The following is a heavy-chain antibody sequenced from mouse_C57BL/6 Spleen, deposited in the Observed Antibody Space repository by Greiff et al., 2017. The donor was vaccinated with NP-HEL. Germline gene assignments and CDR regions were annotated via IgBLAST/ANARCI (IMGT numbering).Heavy chain of an antibody. V-gene: IGHV5-12*01. Sequence: EVQVVESGGGLVQPGGSLKLSCAASGFTFSDYYMYWVRQTPEKRLEWVAYISNGGGSTYYPETVKGRFTITRDNAKNTLYLQMSSLKSEDTAMYYLARRLDSSGPYYARDYWGQGTSVTVSA. CDR3: ARRLDSSGPYYARDY. CDR2: ISNGGGST. CDR1: GFTFSDYY. D-gene: IGHD3-2*01. J-gene: IGHJ4*01.